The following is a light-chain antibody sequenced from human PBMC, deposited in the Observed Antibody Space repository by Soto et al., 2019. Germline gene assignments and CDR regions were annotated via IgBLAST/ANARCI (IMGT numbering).Light chain of an antibody. V-gene: IGKV3-20*01. Sequence: EIVLTQSPGTLSLSPGERATLSCRASQSVSNNYLAWYQQKPGQAPRLLIYGASSRATGIPDRFSGSGSGTDFTLTISRLEPEEFAVYYCQQYGSSRTFGQGTKVEIK. CDR2: GAS. J-gene: IGKJ1*01. CDR1: QSVSNNY. CDR3: QQYGSSRT.